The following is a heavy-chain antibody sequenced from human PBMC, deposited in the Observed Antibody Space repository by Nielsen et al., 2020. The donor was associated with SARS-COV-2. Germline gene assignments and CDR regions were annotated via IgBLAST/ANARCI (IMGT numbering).Heavy chain of an antibody. J-gene: IGHJ6*03. CDR3: AKDFSYYYYYMDV. CDR1: GFTFSSYD. Sequence: GESLKISCAASGFTFSSYDMHWVRQATGKGLEWVSAIGTAGDTYYPDSVKGRFTISRDNSKNTLYLQMNSLRAEDTAVYYCAKDFSYYYYYMDVWGKGTTVTVSS. V-gene: IGHV3-13*01. CDR2: IGTAGDT.